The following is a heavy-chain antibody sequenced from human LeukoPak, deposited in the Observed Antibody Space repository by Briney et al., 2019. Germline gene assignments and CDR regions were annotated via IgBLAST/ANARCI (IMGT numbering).Heavy chain of an antibody. CDR2: ISSSSSYI. D-gene: IGHD6-13*01. CDR3: ARDLGIAAAKSDY. CDR1: GFTFSSYS. J-gene: IGHJ4*02. Sequence: GGSLRLSCAASGFTFSSYSMNWVRQAPGKGLEWVSSISSSSSYIYYADSVKGRFTIYRDNAQNSLYLQMNSLRAEDTAVYYCARDLGIAAAKSDYWGQGTLVTVSS. V-gene: IGHV3-21*01.